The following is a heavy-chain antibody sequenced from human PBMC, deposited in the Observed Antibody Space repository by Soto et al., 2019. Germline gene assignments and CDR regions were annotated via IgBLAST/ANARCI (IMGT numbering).Heavy chain of an antibody. V-gene: IGHV3-30*18. CDR3: AKAPLYNWNYGPFDY. D-gene: IGHD1-7*01. Sequence: PVGSLRLSCTASGFTFSSYGMHWVRQAPGKGLEWVAVISYDGSNKYYADSVKGRFTISRDNSKNTLYLQMNSLRAEDTAVYYCAKAPLYNWNYGPFDYWGQGTLVTVSS. J-gene: IGHJ4*02. CDR1: GFTFSSYG. CDR2: ISYDGSNK.